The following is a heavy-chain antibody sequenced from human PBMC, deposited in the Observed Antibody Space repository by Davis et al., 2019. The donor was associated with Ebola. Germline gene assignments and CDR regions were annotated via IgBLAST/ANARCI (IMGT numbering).Heavy chain of an antibody. CDR2: IYYTGST. Sequence: MPSETLSLTCTVSGGSITSSDYYLTWIRQHPGKGLEWIGYIYYTGSTYYNPSLKSRVTISEDTSKNQFSLKLNSVTAADTAVYYCARTGYFGSGDYWGQGNLVTVSS. D-gene: IGHD3-10*01. V-gene: IGHV4-61*08. CDR1: GGSITSSDYY. CDR3: ARTGYFGSGDY. J-gene: IGHJ4*02.